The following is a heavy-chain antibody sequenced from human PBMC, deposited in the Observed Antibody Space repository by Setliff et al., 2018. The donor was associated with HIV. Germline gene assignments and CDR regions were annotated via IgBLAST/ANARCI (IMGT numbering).Heavy chain of an antibody. CDR2: IYPGDSES. CDR3: ARNEDYYDSSGYYWFDL. CDR1: GYRFTSYW. J-gene: IGHJ5*02. V-gene: IGHV5-51*01. Sequence: PGESLKISCKASGYRFTSYWIGWVRQMPGKGLEWMGIIYPGDSESRYSPSFQGQVTISADKSINTVYLQWRRLKASDTAIYYCARNEDYYDSSGYYWFDLWGQGTLVTVSS. D-gene: IGHD3-22*01.